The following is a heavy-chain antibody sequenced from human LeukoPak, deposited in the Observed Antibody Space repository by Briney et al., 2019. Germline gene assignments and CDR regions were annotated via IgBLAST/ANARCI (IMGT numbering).Heavy chain of an antibody. V-gene: IGHV1-24*01. J-gene: IGHJ6*02. Sequence: ASVKVSCKVSGYILSALSMHWVRQTPGKGLEWMGGFHPEDGETIYAQKFQGRVTMTEDTSTDTAYMELSSLRSEDSAVYYCARVGYSPFIAVALDYGMDVWGQGTTVTVSS. CDR2: FHPEDGET. CDR3: ARVGYSPFIAVALDYGMDV. D-gene: IGHD6-19*01. CDR1: GYILSALS.